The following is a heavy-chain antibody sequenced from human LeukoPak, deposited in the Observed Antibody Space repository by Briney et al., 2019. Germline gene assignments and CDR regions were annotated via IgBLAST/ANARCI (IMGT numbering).Heavy chain of an antibody. V-gene: IGHV3-7*01. CDR3: ARDRGYSTFDY. CDR1: AFTFSNYW. D-gene: IGHD4-23*01. CDR2: IKEDGSEI. J-gene: IGHJ4*02. Sequence: GGSLRLSCAASAFTFSNYWMSWVRQAPGKGLEWVANIKEDGSEINYVGSVKGRFTISRDNAKNSLYLQMNSPRVDDTAVYYCARDRGYSTFDYWGQGTLVTVSS.